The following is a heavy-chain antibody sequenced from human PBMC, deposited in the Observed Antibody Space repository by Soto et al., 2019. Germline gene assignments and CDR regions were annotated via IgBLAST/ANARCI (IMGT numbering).Heavy chain of an antibody. V-gene: IGHV3-30*18. Sequence: QVQLVESGGGVVQPGRSLRLSCAASGFTFSSYGMHWVRQAPGKGLEWVAVISYDGSNKYYADSVKGRFTISRDNSKNTRYLQMNSLRAEDTAVYYCAKLVYAGIVGALGSWGQGTLVTVSS. CDR3: AKLVYAGIVGALGS. J-gene: IGHJ4*02. CDR1: GFTFSSYG. CDR2: ISYDGSNK. D-gene: IGHD1-26*01.